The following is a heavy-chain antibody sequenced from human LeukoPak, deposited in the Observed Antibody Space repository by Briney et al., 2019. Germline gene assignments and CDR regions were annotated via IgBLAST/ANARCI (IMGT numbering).Heavy chain of an antibody. V-gene: IGHV3-30*03. D-gene: IGHD3-16*02. Sequence: PGRSLRLSCVVSGFTFSSYGMHWVRQAPGKGLEWVAVISYDGSNKYYADSVKGRFTISRDNSKNTLYLQMNSLRAEDTAVYYCARLRSTEVILDYWGLGSLVTVSS. CDR1: GFTFSSYG. J-gene: IGHJ4*02. CDR3: ARLRSTEVILDY. CDR2: ISYDGSNK.